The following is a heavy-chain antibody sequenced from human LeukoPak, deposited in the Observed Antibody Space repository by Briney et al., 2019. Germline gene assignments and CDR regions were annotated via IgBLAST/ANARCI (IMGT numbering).Heavy chain of an antibody. Sequence: GESLKISCKGSGYSFTSYWIGWVRQMPGKGLEWMGIIYPGDSDTRYSPSFQGQVTISADKSISTAYLQWSSLKASDTAMYYRARQASYYYYYMDVWGKGTTVTVSS. CDR3: ARQASYYYYYMDV. CDR1: GYSFTSYW. J-gene: IGHJ6*03. CDR2: IYPGDSDT. V-gene: IGHV5-51*01.